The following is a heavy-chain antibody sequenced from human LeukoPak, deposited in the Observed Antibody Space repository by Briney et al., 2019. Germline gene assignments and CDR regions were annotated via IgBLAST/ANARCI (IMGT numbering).Heavy chain of an antibody. Sequence: GGSLRLSCAASGFTFSSYAMSWVRQAPGKGLEWVSAISGSGGSTYYADSVKGRFTISRDNSKNTLYLQMNSLRAGDTAVYYCAKDPAVGGATGYFDYWGQGTLVTVSS. CDR3: AKDPAVGGATGYFDY. CDR2: ISGSGGST. J-gene: IGHJ4*02. V-gene: IGHV3-23*01. CDR1: GFTFSSYA. D-gene: IGHD1-26*01.